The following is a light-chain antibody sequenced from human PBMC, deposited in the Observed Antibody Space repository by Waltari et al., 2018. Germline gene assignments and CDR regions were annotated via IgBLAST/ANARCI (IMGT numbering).Light chain of an antibody. Sequence: DFQMTQSPSSLSASVGATVILTCRGRQSVSRSLNWFQQKPGKAPKLVIYGASRLQTGVPSRFGGSGSGTHFTLTISNLQPEDFATYYCQQSLSSPITFGQGTRLEI. CDR2: GAS. V-gene: IGKV1-39*01. CDR1: QSVSRS. CDR3: QQSLSSPIT. J-gene: IGKJ5*01.